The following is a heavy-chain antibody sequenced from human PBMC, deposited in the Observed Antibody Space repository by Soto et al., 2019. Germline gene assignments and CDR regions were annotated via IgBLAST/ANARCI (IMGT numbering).Heavy chain of an antibody. CDR2: IWYDGSNK. Sequence: QVQLVESGGGVVQPGRSLRLSCAASGFTFSSYGMHWVRQAPGKGLEWVAVIWYDGSNKYYADSVKGRFTISRDNSKNTLYLQMNSLRAEDTAVYYCARDPTSDYSSPSPSSGYYYGMDVWGQGTTVTVSS. CDR1: GFTFSSYG. J-gene: IGHJ6*02. CDR3: ARDPTSDYSSPSPSSGYYYGMDV. D-gene: IGHD6-13*01. V-gene: IGHV3-33*01.